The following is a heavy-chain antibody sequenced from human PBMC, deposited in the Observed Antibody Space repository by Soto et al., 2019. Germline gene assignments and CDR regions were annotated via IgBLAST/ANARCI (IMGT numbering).Heavy chain of an antibody. D-gene: IGHD6-6*01. J-gene: IGHJ4*02. CDR2: IRSRTYGGPT. Sequence: EVQLVESGGGLVQPGRSLRLSCTTSGFMFGDHAMSWFRQAPGKGLEWVGFIRSRTYGGPTEYAASVKGRFTIARDDSKSNAYLQMNSLKTEDTDIYYCSSDPELSAAPRPFDYWGQGTLVTVSS. V-gene: IGHV3-49*03. CDR1: GFMFGDHA. CDR3: SSDPELSAAPRPFDY.